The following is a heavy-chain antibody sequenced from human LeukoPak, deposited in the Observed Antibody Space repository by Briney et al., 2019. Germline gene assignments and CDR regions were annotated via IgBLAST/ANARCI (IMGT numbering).Heavy chain of an antibody. CDR2: LKQDGSEK. D-gene: IGHD3-10*01. V-gene: IGHV3-7*03. Sequence: GSLRLSCAASGFTFSSFGMSWVRKAPGKGREGVANLKQDGSEKYYVASVKGRFTISRDNAKNSLYLQMNSLRAEDTAVYYCARGDPGQRKYYSNWFDPWGQGTLVTVSS. CDR1: GFTFSSFG. CDR3: ARGDPGQRKYYSNWFDP. J-gene: IGHJ5*02.